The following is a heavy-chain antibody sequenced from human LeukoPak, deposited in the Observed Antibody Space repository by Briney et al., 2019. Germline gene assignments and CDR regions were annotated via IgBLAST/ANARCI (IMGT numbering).Heavy chain of an antibody. CDR2: ISYDGSNK. Sequence: PGGSLRLSCAASGFTFSSYAMHWVRQAPGKGLEWVAVISYDGSNKYYADSVKGRFTISRDNSKNTLYLQMNSLRAEDTAVYYCARDQSGYCSSTSCRPSTIDYWGQGTLVTVSS. V-gene: IGHV3-30*04. CDR1: GFTFSSYA. J-gene: IGHJ4*02. D-gene: IGHD2-2*01. CDR3: ARDQSGYCSSTSCRPSTIDY.